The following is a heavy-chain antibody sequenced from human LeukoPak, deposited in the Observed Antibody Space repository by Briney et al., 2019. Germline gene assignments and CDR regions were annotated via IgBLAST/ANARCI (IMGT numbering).Heavy chain of an antibody. CDR2: ISSSSSYI. CDR3: ARGAGPYYYHYMDV. V-gene: IGHV3-21*01. CDR1: GFTFSSYS. J-gene: IGHJ6*03. Sequence: GGSLRLSCAASGFTFSSYSMNWVRQAPGTGLEWVSSISSSSSYIYYADSVKGRFTISRDNAKNSLYLQMNSLRAEDTAVYYCARGAGPYYYHYMDVWGKGTTVTVSS. D-gene: IGHD6-19*01.